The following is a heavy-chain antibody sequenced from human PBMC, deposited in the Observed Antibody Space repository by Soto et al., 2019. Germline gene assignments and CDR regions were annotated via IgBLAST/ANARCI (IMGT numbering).Heavy chain of an antibody. V-gene: IGHV1-18*04. CDR3: ARGGGSGYDHIDY. CDR1: DYTFTSYR. Sequence: APVNVSCKTSDYTFTSYRISRVRQALGQGLEWMGWISAYNGNTNYAQKLQGRVTMTTXXXXXXAXMELRSLRSDDTAVYYCARGGGSGYDHIDYWG. CDR2: ISAYNGNT. J-gene: IGHJ4*01. D-gene: IGHD5-12*01.